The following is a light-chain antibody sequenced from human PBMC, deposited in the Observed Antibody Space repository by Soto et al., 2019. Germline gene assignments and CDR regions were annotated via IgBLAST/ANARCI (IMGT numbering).Light chain of an antibody. V-gene: IGKV1-33*01. CDR2: DAS. Sequence: DIQMTQSPSSLSASVGDRVTITCQASLDIDNYLNWYQQKPGEAPKLVIYDASILETGVPSRFSGSGCGTDFTFTISSLQPEDVATYYCQHYHNLPMYTFGQGTRLEIK. J-gene: IGKJ2*01. CDR1: LDIDNY. CDR3: QHYHNLPMYT.